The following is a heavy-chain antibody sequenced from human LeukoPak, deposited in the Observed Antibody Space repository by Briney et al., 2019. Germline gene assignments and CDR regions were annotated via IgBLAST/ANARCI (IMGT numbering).Heavy chain of an antibody. CDR3: ARDKGYCSSTCCHDWYFDL. J-gene: IGHJ2*01. CDR2: IYYSGST. D-gene: IGHD2-2*01. CDR1: GGSISGYY. Sequence: SETLSLTCTVSGGSISGYYWSWIRQPPGKGLEWIGYIYYSGSTYYNPSLKSRVTISVDTSKNQFSLKLSSVTAADTAVYYCARDKGYCSSTCCHDWYFDLWGRGTLVTVSS. V-gene: IGHV4-59*12.